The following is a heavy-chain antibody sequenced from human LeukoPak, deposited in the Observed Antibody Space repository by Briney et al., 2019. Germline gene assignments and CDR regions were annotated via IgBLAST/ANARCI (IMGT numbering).Heavy chain of an antibody. CDR3: AKGGPTSDWLLFNY. CDR1: GFTFSSYA. J-gene: IGHJ4*02. Sequence: GGSLKLSCAASGFTFSSYAMHWVRQAPGKGLEWVAVISYDGSNKYYADSVKGRFTISRDNSKNTLYLQMNSLRAEDTAVYYCAKGGPTSDWLLFNYWGQGTLVTVSS. CDR2: ISYDGSNK. D-gene: IGHD3-9*01. V-gene: IGHV3-30*18.